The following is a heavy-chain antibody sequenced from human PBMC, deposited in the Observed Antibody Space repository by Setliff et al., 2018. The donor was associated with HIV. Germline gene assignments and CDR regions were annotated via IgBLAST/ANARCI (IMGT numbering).Heavy chain of an antibody. J-gene: IGHJ6*02. CDR1: GFSLTSLA. CDR3: ASLYCSGGSCYYYHALDV. CDR2: ISDDGTNT. D-gene: IGHD2-15*01. Sequence: GGSLRLSCAVSGFSLTSLAIHWVRQAPGKGLEWVAVISDDGTNTYYADSVKGRFTISRDNSKNTLFLQMNRLRGEDTAVYYCASLYCSGGSCYYYHALDVWGQGTTVTVSS. V-gene: IGHV3-30*04.